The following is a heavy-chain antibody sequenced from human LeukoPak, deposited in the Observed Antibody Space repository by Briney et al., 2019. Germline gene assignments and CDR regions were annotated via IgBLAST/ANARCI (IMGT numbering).Heavy chain of an antibody. CDR2: INPNSGGT. D-gene: IGHD3-22*01. J-gene: IGHJ3*02. CDR3: ALRHYYDSSGYLPDAFDI. V-gene: IGHV1-2*02. Sequence: ASVKVSCKASGYTFTGYYMHWVRQAPGQGLEWMGWINPNSGGTNYAQKFQGRVTMTRDTSISTAYMELSRLRSDDTAVYYCALRHYYDSSGYLPDAFDIWGQGTIVTVSS. CDR1: GYTFTGYY.